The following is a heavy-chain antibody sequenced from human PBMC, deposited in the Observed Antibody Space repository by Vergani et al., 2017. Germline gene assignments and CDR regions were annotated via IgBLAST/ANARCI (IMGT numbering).Heavy chain of an antibody. CDR1: GGSISSSNW. D-gene: IGHD6-13*01. V-gene: IGHV4-4*02. J-gene: IGHJ4*02. CDR2: IYHSGST. Sequence: QVQLQESGPGLVKPSGTLSLTCAVSGGSISSSNWWSWVRQPPGKGLEWIGEIYHSGSTNYNPSLKRRVTISVDKSKNQFSLKLSSVTAADPAVYYCARGSSSSWYGGLAVASYYFDYWGQGTLVTVSS. CDR3: ARGSSSSWYGGLAVASYYFDY.